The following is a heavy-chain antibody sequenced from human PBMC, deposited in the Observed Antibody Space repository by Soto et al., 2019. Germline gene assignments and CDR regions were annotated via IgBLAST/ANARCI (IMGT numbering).Heavy chain of an antibody. Sequence: QVRLVESGGGVVQPGRSLRLSCVASGFTFSSYCIHWVRQAPGKGLEWVGVISSDGETKYYADSVKGRFTISRDNSRNTLYLQMDSLRPEDTAVYYCAKEVAVAGDVDYWGHGTLVTVSS. CDR3: AKEVAVAGDVDY. D-gene: IGHD6-19*01. V-gene: IGHV3-30*18. J-gene: IGHJ4*01. CDR2: ISSDGETK. CDR1: GFTFSSYC.